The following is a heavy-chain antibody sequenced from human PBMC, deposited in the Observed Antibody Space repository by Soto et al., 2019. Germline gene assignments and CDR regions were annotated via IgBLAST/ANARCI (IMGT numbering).Heavy chain of an antibody. CDR3: AKDRGTKVRAPYYGLDV. CDR2: ISYDGSNK. Sequence: PGGSLRLSCAASGFTFSSYGMHWVRQAPGKGLEWVAAISYDGSNKYYADSVKGRFTISRDNSKNTLYLKMNSLRAEDTAVYYCAKDRGTKVRAPYYGLDVWGQGTTVTVS. J-gene: IGHJ6*02. D-gene: IGHD3-10*01. V-gene: IGHV3-30*18. CDR1: GFTFSSYG.